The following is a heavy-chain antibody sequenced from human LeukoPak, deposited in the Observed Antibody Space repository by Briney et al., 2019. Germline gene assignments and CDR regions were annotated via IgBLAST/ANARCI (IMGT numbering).Heavy chain of an antibody. D-gene: IGHD6-13*01. Sequence: GGSLRLSCAASGFSFSDSYMTWIRQAPGKGLECVAYISSSETTTWYADSVKGRFTISRDNAKKSLYLQMNNLSAEDTAVYYCVRVLAAGFRMDVWGQGTKATISS. J-gene: IGHJ6*02. CDR2: ISSSETTT. V-gene: IGHV3-11*01. CDR3: VRVLAAGFRMDV. CDR1: GFSFSDSY.